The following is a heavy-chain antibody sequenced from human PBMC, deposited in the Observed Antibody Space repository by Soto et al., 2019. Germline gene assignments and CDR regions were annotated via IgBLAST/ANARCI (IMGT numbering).Heavy chain of an antibody. V-gene: IGHV1-8*01. Sequence: QVQLVQSGAEVKKPGASVKVSCKASGYTFTSYDINWVRQATGQGLEWMGWMNPNSGNTGYAQKFQGRVTMTRNTSISTAYMELRSLRSEDTAVYYCARDECSGGSCYLSWFDPWGQGTLVTVSS. CDR2: MNPNSGNT. D-gene: IGHD2-15*01. J-gene: IGHJ5*02. CDR1: GYTFTSYD. CDR3: ARDECSGGSCYLSWFDP.